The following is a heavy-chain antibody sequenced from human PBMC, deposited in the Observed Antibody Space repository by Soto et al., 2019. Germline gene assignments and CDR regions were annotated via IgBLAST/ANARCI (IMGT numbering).Heavy chain of an antibody. CDR3: ARDSPQNYYGSGSYLRRGYYYYGMDV. CDR2: IYYSGST. J-gene: IGHJ6*02. Sequence: QVQLQESGPGLVKPSQTLSLTCTVSGGSISSGGYYWSWIRQHPGKGLEWIGDIYYSGSTYYNPSLKSRVTISVDTSKNQFSLKLSSVNAADTAVYYCARDSPQNYYGSGSYLRRGYYYYGMDVWGQGTTVTVSS. D-gene: IGHD3-10*01. V-gene: IGHV4-31*03. CDR1: GGSISSGGYY.